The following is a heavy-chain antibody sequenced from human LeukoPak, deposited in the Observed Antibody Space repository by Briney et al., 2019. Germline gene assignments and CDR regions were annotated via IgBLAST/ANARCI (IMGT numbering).Heavy chain of an antibody. J-gene: IGHJ4*02. D-gene: IGHD1-26*01. CDR1: GFTFSSYA. V-gene: IGHV3-30-3*01. CDR2: IPYDGSNK. CDR3: ARVDPPRGRLPSGSFDY. Sequence: GGSLRLSCAASGFTFSSYAMHWVRQAPGKGLEWVAVIPYDGSNKYYADSVKGRFTISRDNSKNTLYLQMNSLRAEDTAVYYCARVDPPRGRLPSGSFDYWGQGTLVTVSS.